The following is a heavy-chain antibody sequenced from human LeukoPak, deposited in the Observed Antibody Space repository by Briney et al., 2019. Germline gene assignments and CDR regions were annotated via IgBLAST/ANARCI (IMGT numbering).Heavy chain of an antibody. Sequence: SETLSLTCTVSGGSINSGGYYWSWIRQHPGKGLEWIGYIYYSGSTYYNPSLKSRVTISVDTSKNQFSLKLSSVTAADTAVYYCARDKGSGSYIPVAWFDPWGQGTLVTVSS. CDR1: GGSINSGGYY. D-gene: IGHD3-10*01. CDR2: IYYSGST. CDR3: ARDKGSGSYIPVAWFDP. J-gene: IGHJ5*02. V-gene: IGHV4-31*03.